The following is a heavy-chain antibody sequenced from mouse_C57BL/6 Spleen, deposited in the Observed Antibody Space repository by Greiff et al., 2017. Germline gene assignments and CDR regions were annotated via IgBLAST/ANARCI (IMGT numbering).Heavy chain of an antibody. CDR3: ARGDYGSSYEAMDY. D-gene: IGHD1-1*01. J-gene: IGHJ4*01. CDR2: INHSTGGT. Sequence: VQLQQSGPELVKPGASVKISCKASGYSFTGYYMNWVKQSPEKSLEWIGEINHSTGGTTYNQKLKAKATLTVDKSSSTAYMQLKSLTSEDSAVYYCARGDYGSSYEAMDYWGQGTSVTVSS. V-gene: IGHV1-42*01. CDR1: GYSFTGYY.